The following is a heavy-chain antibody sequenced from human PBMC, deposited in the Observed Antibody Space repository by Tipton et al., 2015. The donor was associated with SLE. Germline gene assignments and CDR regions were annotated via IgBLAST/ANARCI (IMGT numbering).Heavy chain of an antibody. Sequence: LVQSSGTLSLTCAVYGGSFSDLYWTWIRQPPGKGLEWIGEINHSGGAKYNPSLKSRVTISVDTSKKQFSLTLRSLTAADTALYYCARAGFSSGWYVDYWGQGTLVTVSS. CDR2: INHSGGA. V-gene: IGHV4-34*01. CDR1: GGSFSDLY. J-gene: IGHJ4*02. CDR3: ARAGFSSGWYVDY. D-gene: IGHD6-13*01.